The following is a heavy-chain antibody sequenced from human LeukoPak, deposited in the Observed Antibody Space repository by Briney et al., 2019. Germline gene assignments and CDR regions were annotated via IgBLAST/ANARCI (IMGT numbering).Heavy chain of an antibody. CDR2: ISGSGGNT. J-gene: IGHJ4*02. D-gene: IGHD3-16*01. CDR1: GFSFSSYG. CDR3: AKAPGGIVAY. V-gene: IGHV3-23*01. Sequence: GGSLRLSCAASGFSFSSYGMHWVRQAPGKGLDWVSAISGSGGNTYYADSVKGRFTISRDNSKNTLYLQMNSLRAEDTAVYYCAKAPGGIVAYWGQGTLVTVSS.